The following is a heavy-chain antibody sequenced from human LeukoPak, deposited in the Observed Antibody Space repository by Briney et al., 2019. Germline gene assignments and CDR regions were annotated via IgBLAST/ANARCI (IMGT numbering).Heavy chain of an antibody. CDR1: GFTFSSYA. CDR3: ARDLAAASIKGTGYYYYYGMDV. D-gene: IGHD2-15*01. CDR2: ISYDGSNK. Sequence: GRSLRLSCAASGFTFSSYAMHWVRQASGKGLEWVAVISYDGSNKYYADSVKGRFTISRDNSKNTLYLQMNSLRAEDTAVYYCARDLAAASIKGTGYYYYYGMDVWGQGTTVTVSS. J-gene: IGHJ6*02. V-gene: IGHV3-30*04.